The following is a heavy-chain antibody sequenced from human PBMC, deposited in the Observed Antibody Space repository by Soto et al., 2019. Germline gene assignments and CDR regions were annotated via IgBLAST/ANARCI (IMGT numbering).Heavy chain of an antibody. Sequence: GGSLRLSCAASGFTFSSYSMNWVRQAPGKGLEWVSSISSSSSYIYYADSVKGRFTISRDNAKNSLYLQMNSLRAEDTAVYYCARDPANGYYYYYMDVWGKGTTVTVSS. CDR1: GFTFSSYS. J-gene: IGHJ6*03. D-gene: IGHD2-8*01. V-gene: IGHV3-21*01. CDR2: ISSSSSYI. CDR3: ARDPANGYYYYYMDV.